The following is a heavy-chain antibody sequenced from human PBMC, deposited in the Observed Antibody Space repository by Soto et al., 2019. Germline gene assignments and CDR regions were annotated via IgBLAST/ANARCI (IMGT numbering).Heavy chain of an antibody. CDR2: IGGSGGNR. CDR3: ARVASDYINSVDH. Sequence: EVQLLESGGGLVLPGGSLRLSCAASGFTFNAYAMTWVRQAPGKGLEWVSAIGGSGGNRYYAASVKGRFTISRDNSKDALERQMNSLRVEDTAVYYCARVASDYINSVDHWGQGILVTVSS. V-gene: IGHV3-23*01. J-gene: IGHJ4*02. CDR1: GFTFNAYA. D-gene: IGHD4-4*01.